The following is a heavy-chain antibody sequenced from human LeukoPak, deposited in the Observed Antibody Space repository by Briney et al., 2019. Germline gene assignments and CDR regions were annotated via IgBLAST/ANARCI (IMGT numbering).Heavy chain of an antibody. Sequence: GGSLRLSCAASGFTFSNYYIHWVRQTPGKGLEWVSAISGSGGSTYYADSVKGRFTISRDNSKNTLYLQMNSLRAEDTAVYYCAKEGITMVRGVKARNDYWGQGTLVTVSS. D-gene: IGHD3-10*01. CDR1: GFTFSNYY. J-gene: IGHJ4*02. CDR2: ISGSGGST. CDR3: AKEGITMVRGVKARNDY. V-gene: IGHV3-23*01.